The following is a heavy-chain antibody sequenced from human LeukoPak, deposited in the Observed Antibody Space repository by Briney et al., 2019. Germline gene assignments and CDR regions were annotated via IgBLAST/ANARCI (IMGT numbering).Heavy chain of an antibody. CDR3: SRAVPYYDSSGYYYYFDY. Sequence: GGSLRLSCAASGFTFSSYSVNWVRQAPGKGLEWVSSIGGSSSYIDYADSVKGRFTISRDNARNSLYLQMNSLRAEDTAVYYCSRAVPYYDSSGYYYYFDYWGQGTLVTVSS. V-gene: IGHV3-21*01. D-gene: IGHD3-22*01. J-gene: IGHJ4*02. CDR2: IGGSSSYI. CDR1: GFTFSSYS.